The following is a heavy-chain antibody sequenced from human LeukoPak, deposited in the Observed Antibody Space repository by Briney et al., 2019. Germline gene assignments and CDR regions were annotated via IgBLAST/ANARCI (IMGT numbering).Heavy chain of an antibody. Sequence: RPGGSLRLSCAASGFTFSSYWMSWVRQAPGKGLEWVSSISGSGGRTYYADSVKGRFTISRDNSKKTVLLQMNSLRAEDTAIYYCTKLAGAILEEPTATLGWGMDAWGQGTTVTVSS. CDR2: ISGSGGRT. CDR1: GFTFSSYW. CDR3: TKLAGAILEEPTATLGWGMDA. J-gene: IGHJ6*02. D-gene: IGHD2-2*01. V-gene: IGHV3-23*01.